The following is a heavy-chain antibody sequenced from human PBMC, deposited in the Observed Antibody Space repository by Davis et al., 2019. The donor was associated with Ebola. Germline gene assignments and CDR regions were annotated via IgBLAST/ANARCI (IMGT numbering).Heavy chain of an antibody. D-gene: IGHD1-26*01. Sequence: AASVTVSCKASGYTFTSYYMHWVRQAPGQGLEWMGIINPSGGSTSYAQKFQGRVTITADKSTSTAYMELSSLRSEDTAVYYCARFPHRGSYYDWFDPWGQGTLVTVSS. CDR2: INPSGGST. V-gene: IGHV1-46*01. CDR1: GYTFTSYY. CDR3: ARFPHRGSYYDWFDP. J-gene: IGHJ5*02.